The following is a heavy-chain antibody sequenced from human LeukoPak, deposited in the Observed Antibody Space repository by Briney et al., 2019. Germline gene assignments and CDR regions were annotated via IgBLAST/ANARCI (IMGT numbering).Heavy chain of an antibody. Sequence: SETLSLTCTVSGGSISGTKLYWGCFRQPPGKGPEWIGQIFSGGNTYYNPSLKSRVSISADTSRNQFSPRLSSVTAADTAVYFCASGHSFFDYWGHGTLITVSS. CDR2: IFSGGNT. J-gene: IGHJ4*01. V-gene: IGHV4-39*01. CDR3: ASGHSFFDY. CDR1: GGSISGTKLY.